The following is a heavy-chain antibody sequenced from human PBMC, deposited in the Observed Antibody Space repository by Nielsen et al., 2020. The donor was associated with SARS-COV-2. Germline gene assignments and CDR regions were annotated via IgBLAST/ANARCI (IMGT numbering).Heavy chain of an antibody. CDR2: ISYDGSNK. CDR1: GFTFSSYA. V-gene: IGHV3-30-3*01. J-gene: IGHJ4*02. Sequence: GGSLRLSCAASGFTFSSYAMHWVRQAPGKGLEWVAVISYDGSNKYYADSVKGRFTISRDNSKNTLYLQMNSLRAEDTAVYYCARAAAEYYYDSSGYFDYWGQGTLVTVSS. CDR3: ARAAAEYYYDSSGYFDY. D-gene: IGHD3-22*01.